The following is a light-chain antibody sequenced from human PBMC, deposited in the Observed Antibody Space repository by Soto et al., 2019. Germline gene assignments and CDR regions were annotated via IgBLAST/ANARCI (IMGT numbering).Light chain of an antibody. J-gene: IGKJ4*01. CDR2: AAS. Sequence: EIKMTQTPSSLSASVGYRVTINCRASQSISSYLNWYQQKPGKAPKLLIYAASSLQSGVPSRFSGSGSGTDFTLTISSLQPEDFATYYCQQSYSTPRTFGGGTKVDIK. V-gene: IGKV1-39*01. CDR3: QQSYSTPRT. CDR1: QSISSY.